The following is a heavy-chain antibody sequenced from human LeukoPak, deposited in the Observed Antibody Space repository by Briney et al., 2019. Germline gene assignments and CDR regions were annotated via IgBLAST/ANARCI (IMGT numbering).Heavy chain of an antibody. J-gene: IGHJ5*02. CDR1: GGSISSSGYY. CDR2: IYYSGSN. CDR3: ARLYGRAPSWFDP. V-gene: IGHV4-39*01. Sequence: SETLSLTCSVSGGSISSSGYYWGWIRQPPGKRLEWTRSIYYSGSNYYNSSRKSRVTISLDPSKNQFSLKLSSVTAADTAVYYGARLYGRAPSWFDPWGQGTLVTVCS. D-gene: IGHD2-15*01.